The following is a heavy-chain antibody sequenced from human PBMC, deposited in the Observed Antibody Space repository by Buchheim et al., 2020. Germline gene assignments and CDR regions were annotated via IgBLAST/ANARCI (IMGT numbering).Heavy chain of an antibody. V-gene: IGHV3-7*03. CDR3: GRVGGHDSKPYYYYGMDV. J-gene: IGHJ6*02. CDR1: GFTFSSHW. CDR2: IKQDGSEK. D-gene: IGHD3-22*01. Sequence: EVQLVESGGGLVQPGGSLKLSCAASGFTFSSHWMSWVRQAPGKGLEWVANIKQDGSEKYYVDSVKGRFTISRDNAKNSLYLQMNSLRAEDTAVYYCGRVGGHDSKPYYYYGMDVWGQGTT.